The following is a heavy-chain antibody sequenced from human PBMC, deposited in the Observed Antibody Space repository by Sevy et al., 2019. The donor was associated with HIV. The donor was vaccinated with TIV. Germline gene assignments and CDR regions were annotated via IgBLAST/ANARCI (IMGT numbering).Heavy chain of an antibody. CDR1: GFTFSSYG. CDR2: IRYDGSNK. J-gene: IGHJ4*02. V-gene: IGHV3-30*02. D-gene: IGHD6-13*01. CDR3: AKDDHRYSSSWYGLLDY. Sequence: GESLKISCAASGFTFSSYGMHWVRQAPGKGLEWVAFIRYDGSNKYYADSVKGRFTISRDNSKNTLYLQMNSLRAEDTAVYYCAKDDHRYSSSWYGLLDYWGQGTLVTVSS.